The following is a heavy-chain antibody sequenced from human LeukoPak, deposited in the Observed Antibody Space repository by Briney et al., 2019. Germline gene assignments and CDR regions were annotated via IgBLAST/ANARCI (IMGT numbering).Heavy chain of an antibody. D-gene: IGHD3-10*01. CDR1: GYTFTSYD. J-gene: IGHJ5*02. CDR3: ARDLHYGSGSPVDP. CDR2: MNPNSGNT. Sequence: GASVKVSCKASGYTFTSYDINWVRQAPGQGLEWKGWMNPNSGNTGYAQKFQGRVTMTRNTSISTAYMELSSLRSEDTAVYYCARDLHYGSGSPVDPWGQGTLVTVSS. V-gene: IGHV1-8*01.